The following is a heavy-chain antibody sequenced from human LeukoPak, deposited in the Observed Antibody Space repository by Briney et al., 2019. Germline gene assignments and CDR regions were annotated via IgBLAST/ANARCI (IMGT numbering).Heavy chain of an antibody. CDR2: LWYDGSNK. J-gene: IGHJ4*02. D-gene: IGHD3-22*01. CDR3: ARDDTLSPTYYYDSSGYSFDF. Sequence: GVTLRLSSAASGFTFSSYGMHWVRHAPGQERVGVADLWYDGSNKDYVDSVKGRFTISRDNSKNTLYLQMNSLRAEDTAVYYCARDDTLSPTYYYDSSGYSFDFWGQGTLVTVSS. V-gene: IGHV3-33*01. CDR1: GFTFSSYG.